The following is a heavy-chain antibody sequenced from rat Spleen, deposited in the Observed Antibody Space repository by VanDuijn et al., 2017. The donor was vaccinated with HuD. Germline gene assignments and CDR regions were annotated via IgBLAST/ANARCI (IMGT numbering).Heavy chain of an antibody. J-gene: IGHJ2*01. CDR3: SREGYYGYNFDY. Sequence: QVQLKESGPGLVQPSQTLSLTCTVSGFSLTSFNVHWVRQPTGKGLEWMGIIWTGGSTDYNSALKSRLSISRDTSKSQVFLKMNSLQTEEIATYYCSREGYYGYNFDYWGQGVMVTVSS. CDR1: GFSLTSFN. D-gene: IGHD1-9*01. CDR2: IWTGGST. V-gene: IGHV2-30*01.